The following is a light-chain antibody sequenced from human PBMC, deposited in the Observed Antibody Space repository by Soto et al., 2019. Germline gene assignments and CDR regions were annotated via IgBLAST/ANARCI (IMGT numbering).Light chain of an antibody. CDR1: QSVSDK. J-gene: IGKJ1*01. CDR3: QQYHNWPPA. V-gene: IGKV3-15*01. CDR2: HAS. Sequence: IVMTQSPATVSVSPGERATLSCMASQSVSDKLAWYQQKPGQAPRLIIYHASARATGIPARFSGSGSGTEYTLTINTLQSEDVGVYYCQQYHNWPPAFGQGTKVDIK.